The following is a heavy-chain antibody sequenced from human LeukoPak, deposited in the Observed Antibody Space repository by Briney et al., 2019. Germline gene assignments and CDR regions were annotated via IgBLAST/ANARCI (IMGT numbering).Heavy chain of an antibody. J-gene: IGHJ4*02. D-gene: IGHD3-22*01. V-gene: IGHV1-18*01. Sequence: ASVKVSCKASGYTFTNYDISWVRQAPGQGLEWMGWIGTYNDNTNYAQKFQGRVTMTTDTSTSTAYMELTSLRSDGTAVYYCARAASSFDSSGYDRHWGQGTLVTVSS. CDR2: IGTYNDNT. CDR3: ARAASSFDSSGYDRH. CDR1: GYTFTNYD.